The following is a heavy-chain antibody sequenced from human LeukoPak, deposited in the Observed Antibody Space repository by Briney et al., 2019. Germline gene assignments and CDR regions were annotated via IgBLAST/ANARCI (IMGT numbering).Heavy chain of an antibody. CDR1: GYTFTGYY. CDR3: AREAVVVPGDS. CDR2: ISAYNGNT. Sequence: ASVKVSCKASGYTFTGYYMHWVRQAPGQGLEWMGWISAYNGNTHFAEKLQGRVTMTTDTSTNTAYMELRSLRSDDTAVYYCAREAVVVPGDSWGQGTLVTVSS. V-gene: IGHV1-18*04. D-gene: IGHD2-15*01. J-gene: IGHJ4*02.